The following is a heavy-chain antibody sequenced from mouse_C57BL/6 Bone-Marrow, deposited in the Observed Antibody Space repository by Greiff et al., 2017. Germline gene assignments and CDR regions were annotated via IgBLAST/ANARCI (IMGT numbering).Heavy chain of an antibody. CDR1: GFTFSDYG. CDR3: AKRGAY. J-gene: IGHJ3*01. V-gene: IGHV5-17*01. CDR2: ISSGSGTI. Sequence: EVLLVESGGGLVKPGGSLKLSCAASGFTFSDYGMHWVRQAPEKGLEWVAYISSGSGTIYYADTVKGRFTISRDNARNTLFLQMTSLRSEDTAMYCCAKRGAYWGQGTLVTVSA.